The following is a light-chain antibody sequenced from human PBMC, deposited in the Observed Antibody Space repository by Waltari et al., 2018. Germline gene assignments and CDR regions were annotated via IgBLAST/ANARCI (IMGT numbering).Light chain of an antibody. CDR2: DAS. CDR1: QDINSY. Sequence: DIQMTQPPSSLSSSLEDRVTITCRASQDINSYLNWYQQKPGKPPKRLIYDASSLQSGVPSRFSGSGSGTLFSLTITSLQPEDFGTYYCLQYNSAPLTFGGGTKVGI. V-gene: IGKV1-17*01. CDR3: LQYNSAPLT. J-gene: IGKJ4*01.